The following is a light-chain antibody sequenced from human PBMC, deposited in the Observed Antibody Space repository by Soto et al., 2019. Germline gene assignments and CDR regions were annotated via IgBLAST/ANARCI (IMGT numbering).Light chain of an antibody. Sequence: DIQMTQSPSTLSASVGDRVTITCRASQSISSWLAWYQQKPGKAPKLLIYKASSLESGVPSRFSSCESGTEFTLTISRLQPDDFATYYCQQYNSLWTFGQGTKVEIK. V-gene: IGKV1-5*03. CDR2: KAS. CDR3: QQYNSLWT. J-gene: IGKJ1*01. CDR1: QSISSW.